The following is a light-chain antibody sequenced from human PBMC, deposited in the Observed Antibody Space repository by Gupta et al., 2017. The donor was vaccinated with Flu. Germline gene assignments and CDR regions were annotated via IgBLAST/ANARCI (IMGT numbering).Light chain of an antibody. V-gene: IGKV1-33*01. Sequence: DIQMTQSPSSLSASIGDRVTISCQASHDISNFLNWYQQKPGKAPELLIYDASNLATGVPLRFSGSGSGTDFTVTISGLQREDIGTYYCQQYNDLLTFGGGTKVEMK. CDR2: DAS. CDR3: QQYNDLLT. J-gene: IGKJ4*01. CDR1: HDISNF.